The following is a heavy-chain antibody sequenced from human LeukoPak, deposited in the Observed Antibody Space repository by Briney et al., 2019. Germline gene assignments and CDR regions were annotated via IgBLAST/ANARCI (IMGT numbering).Heavy chain of an antibody. CDR2: IYYSGST. CDR3: ARGLRGIDY. Sequence: SETLSLTCIVSGGSISSNRYYWGWIRQPPGKGLEYIGNIYYSGSTYYNPSLKSRVTISVDTSKNQFSLKLSSVTAADTAVYYCARGLRGIDYWGQGTLVTVSS. CDR1: GGSISSNRYY. V-gene: IGHV4-39*01. J-gene: IGHJ4*02. D-gene: IGHD3-16*01.